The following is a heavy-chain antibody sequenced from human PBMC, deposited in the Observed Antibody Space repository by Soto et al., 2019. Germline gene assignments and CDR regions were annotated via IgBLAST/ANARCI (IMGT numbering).Heavy chain of an antibody. J-gene: IGHJ6*02. CDR2: ISSSGFTI. CDR1: GFTFGDRY. CDR3: ARNTKSAAGADYYGLDV. D-gene: IGHD4-17*01. V-gene: IGHV3-11*01. Sequence: GGSLSLSCSTSGFTFGDRYMSWIRQAPGKGLEWVSYISSSGFTIYYADSVKVRFAISRDNADDSLYLQINSLRAEDTAVYYCARNTKSAAGADYYGLDVWGHGTTVTVSS.